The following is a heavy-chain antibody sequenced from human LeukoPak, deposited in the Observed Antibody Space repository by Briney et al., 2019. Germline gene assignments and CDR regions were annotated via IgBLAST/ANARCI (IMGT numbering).Heavy chain of an antibody. D-gene: IGHD4-17*01. CDR3: ARLAYGDFPFDY. V-gene: IGHV1-69*13. J-gene: IGHJ4*02. CDR2: IIPIFGTA. Sequence: GASVKVSCKASGGTFSSYAISWVRQAPGQGLEWMGGIIPIFGTANYAQKFQGRVTITADESTSTAYMELSSLRSEDTAVYYCARLAYGDFPFDYWGQGTLVTVSS. CDR1: GGTFSSYA.